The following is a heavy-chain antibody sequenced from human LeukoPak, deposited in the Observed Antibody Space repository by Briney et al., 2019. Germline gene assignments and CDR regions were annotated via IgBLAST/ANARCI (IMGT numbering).Heavy chain of an antibody. CDR2: IIPIFDTA. V-gene: IGHV1-69*13. CDR3: ARDGRGYYDSSGYYPADGH. CDR1: GGTFSSYA. D-gene: IGHD3-22*01. Sequence: GASVKVSCKASGGTFSSYAISWVRQAPGQGLEWMGGIIPIFDTAIYAQKFQGRVTITADESTSTAYMDLSSLRSEDTAVYYCARDGRGYYDSSGYYPADGHWGQGTLVTVSP. J-gene: IGHJ4*02.